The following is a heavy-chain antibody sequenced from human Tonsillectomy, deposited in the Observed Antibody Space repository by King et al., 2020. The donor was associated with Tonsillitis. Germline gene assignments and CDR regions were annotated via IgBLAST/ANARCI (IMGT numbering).Heavy chain of an antibody. CDR1: GGSISSSSYY. D-gene: IGHD3-9*01. Sequence: QLQESGPGLVKPSETLSLTCTVSGGSISSSSYYWGWIRQPPGKGLEWIGSIYYSGSTYYNPSLKSRVTISVDTSKNQFSLKLSSLTAADTAVYYCAREYYDILTGYYGNNWFDPWGQGTLVTVSS. V-gene: IGHV4-39*01. CDR2: IYYSGST. J-gene: IGHJ5*02. CDR3: AREYYDILTGYYGNNWFDP.